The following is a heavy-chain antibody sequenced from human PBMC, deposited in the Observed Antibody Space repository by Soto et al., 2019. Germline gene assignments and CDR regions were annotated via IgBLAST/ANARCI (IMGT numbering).Heavy chain of an antibody. V-gene: IGHV4-59*01. J-gene: IGHJ4*02. CDR1: GGSISSYY. Sequence: PSETLSLTCTVSGGSISSYYWSWIRQPPGKGLEWIGYIYYSGSTNYNPSLKSRVTISVDTSKNQFSLKLSSVTAADTAVYYCARYYDSSGYYKPWGQGTLVTVSS. CDR3: ARYYDSSGYYKP. D-gene: IGHD3-22*01. CDR2: IYYSGST.